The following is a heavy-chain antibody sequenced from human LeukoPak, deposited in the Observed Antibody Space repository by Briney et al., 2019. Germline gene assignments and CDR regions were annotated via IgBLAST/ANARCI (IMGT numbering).Heavy chain of an antibody. CDR2: FDPEDGET. D-gene: IGHD5-12*01. CDR1: GHTLTELS. CDR3: AAIGRKWIDD. J-gene: IGHJ4*02. Sequence: ASVKVSFKVSGHTLTELSMHWVRQAPGKGLEWMGGFDPEDGETIYAQKFQGRVTMTEDTSTDTAYMELSSLRSEDTAVYYCAAIGRKWIDDWGQGTLVTVSS. V-gene: IGHV1-24*01.